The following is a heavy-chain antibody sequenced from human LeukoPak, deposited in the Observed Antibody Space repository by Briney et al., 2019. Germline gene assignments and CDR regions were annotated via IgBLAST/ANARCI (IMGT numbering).Heavy chain of an antibody. D-gene: IGHD3-22*01. V-gene: IGHV1-18*01. Sequence: ASVKVSCKASGYTFTSYGISWVRQAPGQGLEWMGWISAYNGNTNYAQKLQGRVTMTTDTSTSTAYMELSSLRSEDTAVYYCARWKYYDSSGYYYGIVAEYFQHWGQGTLVTVSS. CDR1: GYTFTSYG. CDR2: ISAYNGNT. J-gene: IGHJ1*01. CDR3: ARWKYYDSSGYYYGIVAEYFQH.